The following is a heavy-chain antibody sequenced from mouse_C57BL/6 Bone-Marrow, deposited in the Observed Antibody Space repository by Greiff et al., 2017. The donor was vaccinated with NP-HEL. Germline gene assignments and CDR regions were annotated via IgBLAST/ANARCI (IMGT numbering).Heavy chain of an antibody. D-gene: IGHD2-4*01. CDR2: IYPRDGST. CDR3: ARSTMITTVYFDY. CDR1: GYTFTSYD. V-gene: IGHV1-85*01. J-gene: IGHJ2*01. Sequence: VQGVEPGPELVKPGASVKLSCKASGYTFTSYDINWVKQRPGPGLEWIGWIYPRDGSTKYNEKFKGKATLTVDTSSSTAYMELHSLTSEDSAVYFCARSTMITTVYFDYWGQGTTLTVSS.